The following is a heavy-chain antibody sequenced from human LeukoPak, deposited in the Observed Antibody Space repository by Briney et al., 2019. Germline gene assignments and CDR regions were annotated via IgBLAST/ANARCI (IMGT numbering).Heavy chain of an antibody. CDR3: ARDSAGNDY. Sequence: GGSLRLSCAASGFTFSTYWMSWVRQAPGKGLEWVANIKQDGSEKYYVDSEKGRFTISRDNAKNSLYLQMNSLRAEDTAMYYCARDSAGNDYWGQGTLVTVSS. V-gene: IGHV3-7*01. CDR2: IKQDGSEK. D-gene: IGHD6-13*01. J-gene: IGHJ4*02. CDR1: GFTFSTYW.